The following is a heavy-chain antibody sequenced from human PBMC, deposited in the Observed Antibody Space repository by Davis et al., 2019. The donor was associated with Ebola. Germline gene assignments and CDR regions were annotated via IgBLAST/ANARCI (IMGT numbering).Heavy chain of an antibody. CDR1: GFTFSSYG. D-gene: IGHD3-3*01. CDR2: ISYDGSNK. V-gene: IGHV3-30*03. CDR3: ARDTDFWSGYPLTVRFDY. J-gene: IGHJ4*02. Sequence: GESLKISCAASGFTFSSYGMHWVRQAPGKGLEWVAVISYDGSNKYYADSVKGRFTISRDNSKNTLYLQMNSLRSDDTAVYYCARDTDFWSGYPLTVRFDYWGQGTLVTVSS.